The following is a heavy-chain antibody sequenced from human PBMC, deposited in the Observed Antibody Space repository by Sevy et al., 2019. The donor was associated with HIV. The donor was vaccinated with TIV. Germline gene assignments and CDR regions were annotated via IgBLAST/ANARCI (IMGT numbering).Heavy chain of an antibody. CDR2: LYYTGDL. V-gene: IGHV4-39*01. Sequence: SETLSLTCAVSGDSINDVAYSWAWIRQPPGKGLEWIGSLYYTGDLYSNPSLKGRFTISVDPSKKQFSLKLNSVTAADTAVYYCAGHKYTNWFDPWGQGTQVTVSS. D-gene: IGHD2-8*01. CDR3: AGHKYTNWFDP. CDR1: GDSINDVAYS. J-gene: IGHJ5*02.